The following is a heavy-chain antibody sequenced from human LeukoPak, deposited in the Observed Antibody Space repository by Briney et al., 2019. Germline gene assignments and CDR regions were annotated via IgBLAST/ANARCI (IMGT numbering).Heavy chain of an antibody. Sequence: GSLRLSCAASGFTFSSYAMSWVRQAPGKGLEWVSAISGSGGSTYYADSVKGRFTISRDNSKNTLYLQMNSLRAEDTAVYYCAKGVGATVYYYYYMDAWGKGTTVTVSS. J-gene: IGHJ6*03. V-gene: IGHV3-23*01. CDR1: GFTFSSYA. CDR2: ISGSGGST. D-gene: IGHD1-26*01. CDR3: AKGVGATVYYYYYMDA.